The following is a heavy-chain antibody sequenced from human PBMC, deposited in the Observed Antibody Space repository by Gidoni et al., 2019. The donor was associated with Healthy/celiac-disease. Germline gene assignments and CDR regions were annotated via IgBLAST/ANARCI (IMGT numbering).Heavy chain of an antibody. CDR3: ARDGGYYYDSSGYYYV. CDR2: SYHSGST. D-gene: IGHD3-22*01. J-gene: IGHJ4*02. V-gene: IGHV4-38-2*02. CDR1: GYSISSGYY. Sequence: QVQLQESGPGLVKPSETLSLTCTVSGYSISSGYYWGWIRQPPGKGLEWIGSSYHSGSTYYNPSLKSRVTISVDTSKNQFSLKLSSVTAADTAVYYCARDGGYYYDSSGYYYVWGQGTLVTVSS.